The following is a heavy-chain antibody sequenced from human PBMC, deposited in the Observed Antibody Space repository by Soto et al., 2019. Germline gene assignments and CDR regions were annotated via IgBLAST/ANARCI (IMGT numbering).Heavy chain of an antibody. CDR2: ISAYNGNT. V-gene: IGHV1-18*04. D-gene: IGHD2-15*01. Sequence: ASVKVSCKASGYTFTSYGVSWVRQAPGQGLGWMGWISAYNGNTNYAQKLQGRVTMTTDTSTSTAYMELRSLRSDDTAVYYCARDCSGGSCYKGVYRFDPWGQGTLVTVSS. J-gene: IGHJ5*02. CDR3: ARDCSGGSCYKGVYRFDP. CDR1: GYTFTSYG.